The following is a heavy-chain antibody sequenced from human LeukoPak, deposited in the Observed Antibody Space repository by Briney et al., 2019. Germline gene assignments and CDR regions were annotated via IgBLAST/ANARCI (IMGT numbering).Heavy chain of an antibody. CDR3: ARGSIFDY. J-gene: IGHJ4*02. D-gene: IGHD2-2*01. Sequence: SETLFLTCTVSGYSISSGYYWTWIRQPPGKGLEWIGSMYHSGSTYSNPSLKSRFTISVDTSKNQFSLKLSSVTAAATAVYYCARGSIFDYWGQGTLVTVSS. V-gene: IGHV4-38-2*02. CDR1: GYSISSGYY. CDR2: MYHSGST.